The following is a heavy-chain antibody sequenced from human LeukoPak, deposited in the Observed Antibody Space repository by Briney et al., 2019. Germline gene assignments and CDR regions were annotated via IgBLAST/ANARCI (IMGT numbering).Heavy chain of an antibody. CDR1: GYTFTGYY. CDR3: ARGNVLRYFDWLSKPYYFDY. CDR2: INPNSGGT. V-gene: IGHV1-2*02. J-gene: IGHJ4*02. Sequence: ASVKVSCKASGYTFTGYYMHWVRQAPGQGLEWMGWINPNSGGTNYAQKFQGRVTMTRDTSISTAYMELSRLRSDDTAVYYCARGNVLRYFDWLSKPYYFDYWGQGTLVTVSS. D-gene: IGHD3-9*01.